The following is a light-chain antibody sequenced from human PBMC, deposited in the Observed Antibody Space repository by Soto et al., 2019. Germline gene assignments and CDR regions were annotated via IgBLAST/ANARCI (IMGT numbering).Light chain of an antibody. V-gene: IGKV1-5*03. J-gene: IGKJ5*01. Sequence: DIQMTQSPSTLSASVGDRVTITCRASQSINSWLAWYQQKPGKAPKLLIYKASSLESGVPSRFSGSGSGTEFTLTISSLQPDDFAAYSCQQYEIYPITFGQGTRLEIK. CDR3: QQYEIYPIT. CDR2: KAS. CDR1: QSINSW.